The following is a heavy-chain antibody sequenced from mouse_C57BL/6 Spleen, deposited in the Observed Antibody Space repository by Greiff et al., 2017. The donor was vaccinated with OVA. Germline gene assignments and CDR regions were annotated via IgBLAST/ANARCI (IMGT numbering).Heavy chain of an antibody. J-gene: IGHJ1*03. CDR1: GYTFTSYW. CDR2: IDPSDSET. CDR3: ARNAYSNLYWYFDV. Sequence: VQLQQSGAELVRPGSSVKLSCKASGYTFTSYWMQWLKQRPLQGLEWIGNIDPSDSETHYNQKFKDKATLTVDKSSSTAYMQLSSLTSEDSAVYYCARNAYSNLYWYFDVWGTGTTVTVSS. D-gene: IGHD2-5*01. V-gene: IGHV1-52*01.